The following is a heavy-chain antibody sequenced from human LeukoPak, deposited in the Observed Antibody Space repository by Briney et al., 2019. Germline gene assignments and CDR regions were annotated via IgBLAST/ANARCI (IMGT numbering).Heavy chain of an antibody. CDR2: INPNSGGT. CDR1: GGTFSSYA. V-gene: IGHV1-2*06. D-gene: IGHD3-22*01. CDR3: ARSHYYDSSGYSSCGY. J-gene: IGHJ4*02. Sequence: GASVKVSCKASGGTFSSYAISWVRQAPGQGLEWMGRINPNSGGTNYAQKFQGRVTMTRDTAISTAYMELSRLRSDDTAVYYCARSHYYDSSGYSSCGYWGQGTLVTVSS.